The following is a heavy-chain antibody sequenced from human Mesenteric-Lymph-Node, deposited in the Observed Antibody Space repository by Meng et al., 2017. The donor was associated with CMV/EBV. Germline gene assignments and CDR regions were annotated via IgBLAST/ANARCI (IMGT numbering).Heavy chain of an antibody. CDR1: GLSLSTSGVG. CDR2: TYWDDDK. Sequence: CTFSGLSLSTSGVGVGWIRQPPGKALEWLALTYWDDDKRYSPSLKSRLTITKDTSKNQVVLTMTNMDPVDTATYYCAHRLDGYYFDYWGQGTLVTVSS. D-gene: IGHD4-17*01. V-gene: IGHV2-5*02. J-gene: IGHJ4*02. CDR3: AHRLDGYYFDY.